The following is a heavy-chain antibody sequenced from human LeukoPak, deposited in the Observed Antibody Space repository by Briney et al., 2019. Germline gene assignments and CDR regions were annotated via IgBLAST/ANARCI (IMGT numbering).Heavy chain of an antibody. CDR2: VPSDGTST. V-gene: IGHV3-74*01. J-gene: IGHJ4*02. Sequence: GGSLRLSCAASGFSLSNYWMHWFRQVPGKGLMWVSRVPSDGTSTGYADSVKGRFTISRDDATNTLFLQMNSLRVEDTAVYYCATSGIGHYYFDFWGQGALVTVSS. CDR3: ATSGIGHYYFDF. D-gene: IGHD3-3*01. CDR1: GFSLSNYW.